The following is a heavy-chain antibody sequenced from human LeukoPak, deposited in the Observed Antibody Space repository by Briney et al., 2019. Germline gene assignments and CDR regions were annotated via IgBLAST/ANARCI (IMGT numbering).Heavy chain of an antibody. D-gene: IGHD3-22*01. CDR3: ARAGYYDSSGYYQALPYYYYGMDV. Sequence: SETLSLTCAVYGGSFSGYYWSWIRQPPGKGLEWIGEINHSGSTNYNPSLKSRVTISVDTSKNQFSLKLSSVTAADTAVYYCARAGYYDSSGYYQALPYYYYGMDVWGQGTTVTVSS. CDR2: INHSGST. V-gene: IGHV4-34*01. J-gene: IGHJ6*02. CDR1: GGSFSGYY.